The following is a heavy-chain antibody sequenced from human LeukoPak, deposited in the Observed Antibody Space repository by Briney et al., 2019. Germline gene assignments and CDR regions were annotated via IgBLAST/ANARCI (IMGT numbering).Heavy chain of an antibody. J-gene: IGHJ4*02. Sequence: SKTLSLTCTVSGGSISSSSYYWGWIRQPPGKGLEWIGSIYYSGSTYYNPSLKSRVTISVDTSKNQFSLKLSSVTAADTAVYYCARHEDYRPFDYWGQGTLVTVSS. CDR2: IYYSGST. D-gene: IGHD3-16*01. V-gene: IGHV4-39*01. CDR3: ARHEDYRPFDY. CDR1: GGSISSSSYY.